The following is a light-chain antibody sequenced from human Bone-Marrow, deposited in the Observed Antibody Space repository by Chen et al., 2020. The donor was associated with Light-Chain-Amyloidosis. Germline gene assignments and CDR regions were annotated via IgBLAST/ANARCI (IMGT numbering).Light chain of an antibody. V-gene: IGLV2-8*01. CDR3: CSSAGSNTWV. J-gene: IGLJ3*02. CDR2: EVT. CDR1: SGDVGGYHS. Sequence: QSALTQPPSASGSPGQSVTISCTGTSGDVGGYHSVSWYQQYQGKAPKLILYEVTKRPSGVPDRFSGSKSGNTASLTGSGLQADEEADYYCCSSAGSNTWVFGGGTKVTVL.